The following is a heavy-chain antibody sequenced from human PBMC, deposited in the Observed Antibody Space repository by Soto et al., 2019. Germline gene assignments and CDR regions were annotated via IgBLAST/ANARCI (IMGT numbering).Heavy chain of an antibody. CDR1: GGSISSGGYY. V-gene: IGHV3-7*01. CDR3: ARAWIQLWSTISHFDY. D-gene: IGHD5-18*01. J-gene: IGHJ4*02. Sequence: QPSETLSLTCTVSGGSISSGGYYWSWVRQAPGKGLEWVANIKQDGSEKYYVDSVKGRFTISRDNAKNSLYLQMNSLRAEDTAVYYCARAWIQLWSTISHFDYWGQGTLVTVSS. CDR2: IKQDGSEK.